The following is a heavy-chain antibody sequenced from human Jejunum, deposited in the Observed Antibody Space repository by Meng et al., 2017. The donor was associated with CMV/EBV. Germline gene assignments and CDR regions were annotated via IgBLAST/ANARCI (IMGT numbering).Heavy chain of an antibody. CDR1: EFIFSGHY. CDR2: IGSHDGTI. Sequence: SEFIFSGHYMTWIRRAPGKGLEWVSYIGSHDGTIQYADSVRGRFTISRDNAKNSLFLYMHDVRVEDTAVYFCVRGGGKYGPGTPPFDYWGQGTLVTVSS. V-gene: IGHV3-11*04. J-gene: IGHJ4*02. CDR3: VRGGGKYGPGTPPFDY. D-gene: IGHD3-10*01.